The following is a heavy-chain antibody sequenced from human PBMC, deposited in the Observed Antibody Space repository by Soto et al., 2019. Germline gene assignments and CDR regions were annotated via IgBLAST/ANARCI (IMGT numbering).Heavy chain of an antibody. CDR3: AKVSRKGSAIDFDY. V-gene: IGHV1-8*01. CDR2: VNPNNGDT. Sequence: QVQLVQSGAELKKPGASVKVSCKASGYTFSNYDMNWVRQATGQGPEWIGWVNPNNGDTGYAQKFQGRVTLTTDISTTTASMGLTSLRSEDLAFYYCAKVSRKGSAIDFDYWGQGTLITVSS. CDR1: GYTFSNYD. J-gene: IGHJ4*02. D-gene: IGHD3-10*01.